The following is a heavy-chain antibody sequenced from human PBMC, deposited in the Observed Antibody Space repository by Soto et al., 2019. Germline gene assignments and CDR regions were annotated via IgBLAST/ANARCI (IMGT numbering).Heavy chain of an antibody. CDR1: GFTFGSYS. D-gene: IGHD2-21*01. Sequence: EVQLLESGGGLAQPGGSLRLSCAASGFTFGSYSMNWVRQAPGKGLEWVSIISGSGGATFYADSVKGRFTISRDNSKKSVFLQMDSLGADDAAVYYCAKVTDCGPRRCDDGIDIWGHGTMVTVS. V-gene: IGHV3-23*01. CDR3: AKVTDCGPRRCDDGIDI. J-gene: IGHJ3*02. CDR2: ISGSGGAT.